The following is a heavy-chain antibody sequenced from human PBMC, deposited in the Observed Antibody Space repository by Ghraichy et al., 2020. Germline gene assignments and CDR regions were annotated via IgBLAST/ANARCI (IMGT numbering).Heavy chain of an antibody. CDR3: AKEKVAASGFDF. V-gene: IGHV3-30*02. CDR2: IRYDGSNE. D-gene: IGHD6-6*01. Sequence: GGSLRLSCAASGFTFSSYDMHWVRQAPGKGLEWVAFIRYDGSNEYYADSVKGRFTLSRDNSKNTLYLQMNSLRAEDMAVYYCAKEKVAASGFDFWGQGTLVALSS. CDR1: GFTFSSYD. J-gene: IGHJ4*02.